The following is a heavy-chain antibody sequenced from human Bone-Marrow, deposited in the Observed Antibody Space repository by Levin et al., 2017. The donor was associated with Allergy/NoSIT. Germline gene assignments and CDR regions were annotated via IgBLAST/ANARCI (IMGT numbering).Heavy chain of an antibody. V-gene: IGHV3-23*01. CDR2: ISGSGGST. CDR1: GFTFSSYA. J-gene: IGHJ3*02. D-gene: IGHD3-16*02. Sequence: PGGSLRLSCAASGFTFSSYAMSWVRQAPGKGLEWVSAISGSGGSTYYADSVKGRFTISRDNSKNTLYLQMNSLRAEDTAVYYCAKEGIMITFGGVIRNDAFDSWGQGTMVTVSS. CDR3: AKEGIMITFGGVIRNDAFDS.